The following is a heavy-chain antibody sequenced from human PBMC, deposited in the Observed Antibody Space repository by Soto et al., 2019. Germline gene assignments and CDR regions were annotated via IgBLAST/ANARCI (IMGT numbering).Heavy chain of an antibody. CDR1: GFTFSNYA. CDR2: IRGSAGTP. J-gene: IGHJ4*02. Sequence: PGGSLRLSCAASGFTFSNYAMNWVRQAPGKGLEWVASIRGSAGTPYYADSVRGRFTISRDNSKNTLSLQMNSLRVEDTAVYYCARADLMHWGQGTLVTVSS. CDR3: ARADLMH. V-gene: IGHV3-23*01.